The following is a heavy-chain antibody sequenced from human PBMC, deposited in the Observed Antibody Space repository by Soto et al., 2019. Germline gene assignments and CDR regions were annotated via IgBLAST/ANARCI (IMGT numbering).Heavy chain of an antibody. Sequence: QVQLVESGGGVVQPGRSLRLSCAASGFTFSSYAMHWVRQAPGKGLEWVAVISYDGSNKYYADSVKGRFTISRDNSKNTLYLQMNSRRDEDTAVYYCARDPSAYGGAYWGQGTLVTVSS. J-gene: IGHJ4*02. D-gene: IGHD5-12*01. CDR3: ARDPSAYGGAY. CDR1: GFTFSSYA. V-gene: IGHV3-30-3*01. CDR2: ISYDGSNK.